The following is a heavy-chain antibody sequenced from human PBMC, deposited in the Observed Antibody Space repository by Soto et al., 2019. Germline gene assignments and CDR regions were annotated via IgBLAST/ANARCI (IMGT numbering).Heavy chain of an antibody. CDR1: GYTFTSYG. CDR2: ISAYNGNT. CDR3: ARVPVVPAAPYYYYMDV. J-gene: IGHJ6*03. V-gene: IGHV1-18*01. Sequence: VSVKVSCKASGYTFTSYGISWVRQAPGQGLEWMGWISAYNGNTNYAQKLQGRVTMTTDTSTSTAYMELRSLRSDDTAVYYCARVPVVPAAPYYYYMDVWGKGTTVTVSS. D-gene: IGHD2-2*01.